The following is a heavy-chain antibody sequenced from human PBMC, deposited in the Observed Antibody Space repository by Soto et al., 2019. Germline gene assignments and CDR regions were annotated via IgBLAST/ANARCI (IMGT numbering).Heavy chain of an antibody. CDR2: IIPIFGTA. D-gene: IGHD1-26*01. CDR3: ARDRGAGATWLFDP. CDR1: GGTFSSYA. V-gene: IGHV1-69*01. Sequence: QVQLVQSGAEVKKPGSSVKVSCKASGGTFSSYAISWVRQAPGQGLEWMGGIIPIFGTANYAQKFQGRVTITAEEPTSQAHMELSSLRSEDTAVYYCARDRGAGATWLFDPWGQGTLVTVSS. J-gene: IGHJ5*02.